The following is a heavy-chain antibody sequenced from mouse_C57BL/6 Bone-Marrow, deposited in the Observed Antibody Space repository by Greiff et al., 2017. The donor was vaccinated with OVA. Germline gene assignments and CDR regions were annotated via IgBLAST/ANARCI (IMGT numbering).Heavy chain of an antibody. Sequence: EVKLVESGPELVKPGASVKISCKVSGYLLTGYYMNWVKQSPEKSLEWIGEINPSTGGTTYNQKIKAKATLTVDKSSSTAYLQLKSRTSEDSAVYYCARRGGGYYDSMDYWGQGTSVTVSA. D-gene: IGHD2-2*01. V-gene: IGHV1-42*01. CDR3: ARRGGGYYDSMDY. J-gene: IGHJ4*01. CDR1: GYLLTGYY. CDR2: INPSTGGT.